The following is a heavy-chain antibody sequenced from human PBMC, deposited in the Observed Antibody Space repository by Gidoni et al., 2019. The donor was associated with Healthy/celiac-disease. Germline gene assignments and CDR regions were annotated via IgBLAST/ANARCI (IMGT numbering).Heavy chain of an antibody. Sequence: VQLVESGGGLVQPGGSLRLSCAASGFTLSSYEMNWVRQAPGKGLEWVSYISSSGSTIYYADSVKGRFTISRDNDKNSLYLQMNSLRAEDTAVYYCARESGSMVRGVKPLDYWGQGTLVTVSS. D-gene: IGHD3-10*01. CDR1: GFTLSSYE. CDR3: ARESGSMVRGVKPLDY. J-gene: IGHJ4*02. V-gene: IGHV3-48*03. CDR2: ISSSGSTI.